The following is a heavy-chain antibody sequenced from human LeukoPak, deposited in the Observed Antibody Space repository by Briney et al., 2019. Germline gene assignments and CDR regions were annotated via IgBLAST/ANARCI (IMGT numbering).Heavy chain of an antibody. CDR2: ISYDGSNK. Sequence: TGGSLRLSCAASEFAFTTLTMNWVRQAPGKGLEWVAVISYDGSNKYYADSVKGRFTISRDNSKNTLYLQMNSLRPEDTAVYSCARSFFQWNYGSCLDSWGQGTLVTVSS. CDR1: EFAFTTLT. D-gene: IGHD1-7*01. J-gene: IGHJ1*01. CDR3: ARSFFQWNYGSCLDS. V-gene: IGHV3-30*03.